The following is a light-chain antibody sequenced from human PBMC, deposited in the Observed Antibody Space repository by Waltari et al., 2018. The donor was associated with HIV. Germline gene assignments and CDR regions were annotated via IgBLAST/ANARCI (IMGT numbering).Light chain of an antibody. CDR2: EVS. Sequence: QSALTQPASVSGSPGHSITISCPGTSSDVGGYNYVSWFQHHPGKAPKLMIYEVSNRPSGVSNRFSGSKSGNTASLTISGLQAEDEADYYCSSYTSVTSWVFGGGTKVTVL. J-gene: IGLJ3*02. V-gene: IGLV2-14*01. CDR1: SSDVGGYNY. CDR3: SSYTSVTSWV.